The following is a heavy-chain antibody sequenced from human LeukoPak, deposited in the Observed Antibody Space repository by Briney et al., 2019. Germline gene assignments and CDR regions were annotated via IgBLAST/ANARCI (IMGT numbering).Heavy chain of an antibody. CDR3: ARWGETSALRVHAFDI. Sequence: SETLSLTCTVSGGSISSFYWSWIRQPPGKGLEWIGYMSYSGTTKYNPSLKSRLTISMDTSKNQFSLKLSSVTAADTAVYYCARWGETSALRVHAFDIWGQGTMVTVSS. D-gene: IGHD3-10*01. V-gene: IGHV4-59*01. J-gene: IGHJ3*02. CDR2: MSYSGTT. CDR1: GGSISSFY.